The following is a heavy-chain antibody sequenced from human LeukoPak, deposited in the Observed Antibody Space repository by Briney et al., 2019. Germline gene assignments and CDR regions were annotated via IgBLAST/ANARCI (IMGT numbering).Heavy chain of an antibody. Sequence: QSGGSLRLSCAASGFTFSSYAMHWVRQAPGKGLEWVAVISYDGSNKYYADSVKGRLTISRDNSKNTLYLQMNSLRAEDTAVYYCARAGHYYDSSGYTQYYFDYWGQGTLVTVSS. V-gene: IGHV3-30*01. J-gene: IGHJ4*02. CDR2: ISYDGSNK. CDR1: GFTFSSYA. D-gene: IGHD3-22*01. CDR3: ARAGHYYDSSGYTQYYFDY.